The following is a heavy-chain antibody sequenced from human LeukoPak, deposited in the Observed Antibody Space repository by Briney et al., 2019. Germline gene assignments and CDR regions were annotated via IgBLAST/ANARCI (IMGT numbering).Heavy chain of an antibody. CDR2: IKQDGSEK. V-gene: IGHV3-7*01. Sequence: GGSLRLSCAASGFTFSSYWMSWVRQAPGKGLEWVANIKQDGSEKYYVDSVKGRFTISRDNAKNSLYLQMNSLRAEDTAVYYCARGYFDWLLYLFDYWGQGTLVTVSS. CDR1: GFTFSSYW. CDR3: ARGYFDWLLYLFDY. J-gene: IGHJ4*02. D-gene: IGHD3-9*01.